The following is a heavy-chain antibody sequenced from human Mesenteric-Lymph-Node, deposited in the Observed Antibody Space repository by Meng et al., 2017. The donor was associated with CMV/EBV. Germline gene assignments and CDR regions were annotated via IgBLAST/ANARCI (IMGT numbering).Heavy chain of an antibody. CDR3: ARYCSSTTCRYAFDV. Sequence: GESLKISCAASGFTFDDYTMHWVRQAPGKGLEWVSLISWDGGSTYYADSVKGRFTISRDNSKSTLYLEMDSLRAEDTSLYYCARYCSSTTCRYAFDVWGQGTMVTVSS. CDR2: ISWDGGST. D-gene: IGHD2-2*01. J-gene: IGHJ3*01. V-gene: IGHV3-43*01. CDR1: GFTFDDYT.